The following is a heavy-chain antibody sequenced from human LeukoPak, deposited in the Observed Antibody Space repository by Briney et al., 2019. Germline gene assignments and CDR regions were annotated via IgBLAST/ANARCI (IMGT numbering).Heavy chain of an antibody. CDR1: GGSISSNSYY. Sequence: SSETLSLTCTVSGGSISSNSYYWGRIPQPPGKGLEWIGSNYYSGTTYYDPSVKSRVTISVDASKNQFSLKLSTVTAADTAVYYCTREVGELLSYYYCYYVDVWGQGTTVTVSS. V-gene: IGHV4-39*07. CDR2: NYYSGTT. D-gene: IGHD3-10*01. J-gene: IGHJ6*03. CDR3: TREVGELLSYYYCYYVDV.